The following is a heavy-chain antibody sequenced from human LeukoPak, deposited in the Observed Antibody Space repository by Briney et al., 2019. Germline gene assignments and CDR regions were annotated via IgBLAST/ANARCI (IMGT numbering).Heavy chain of an antibody. CDR3: ARPSSRRGYCSGGSCSFGY. V-gene: IGHV1-46*01. Sequence: GASVKVSCKASGYTFTSYYMHWVRQAPGQGLEWMGIINPSGGSTSYAQKFQGRVTMTRDTSTSTVYMELSSLRSEDTAVYYCARPSSRRGYCSGGSCSFGYWGQGTLVTVSS. D-gene: IGHD2-15*01. CDR2: INPSGGST. CDR1: GYTFTSYY. J-gene: IGHJ4*02.